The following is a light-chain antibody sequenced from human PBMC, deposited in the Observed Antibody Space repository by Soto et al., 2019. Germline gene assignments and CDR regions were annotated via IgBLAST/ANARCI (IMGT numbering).Light chain of an antibody. CDR2: RVS. V-gene: IGKV2-30*01. CDR1: QIVVSSDGNTY. J-gene: IGKJ1*01. CDR3: MQGSHWPGT. Sequence: DVVMTHSPLSLPVTLVQRACISCSXTQIVVSSDGNTYLTLLQQRPGQSPRRLIYRVSGRESGVPDRFSGGGSGTDFTLKISSVEAEDVGVYYCMQGSHWPGTFGQGTKVDIK.